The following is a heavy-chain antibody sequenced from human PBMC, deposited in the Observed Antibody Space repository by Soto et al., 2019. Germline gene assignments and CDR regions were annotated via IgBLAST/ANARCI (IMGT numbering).Heavy chain of an antibody. V-gene: IGHV3-64D*08. J-gene: IGHJ6*02. CDR1: GFTFSSYA. Sequence: PGGSLRLSCSASGFTFSSYAMHWVRQAPGKGLEYVSAISSNGGSTYYADSVKGRFTISRDNSKNTLYLQMSSLRAEDTAVYYCVKGAYGSGSTKYYYYGMDVWGQGTTVTVSS. CDR3: VKGAYGSGSTKYYYYGMDV. D-gene: IGHD3-10*01. CDR2: ISSNGGST.